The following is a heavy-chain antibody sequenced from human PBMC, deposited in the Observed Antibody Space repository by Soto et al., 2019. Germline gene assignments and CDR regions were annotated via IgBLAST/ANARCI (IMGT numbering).Heavy chain of an antibody. D-gene: IGHD2-8*01. V-gene: IGHV3-23*01. CDR2: ISGSGGST. J-gene: IGHJ4*02. CDR1: GFTFSSYA. Sequence: EVQLLESGGGLVQPGGSLRLSCAASGFTFSSYAMSWVRQAPGKGLEWVSAISGSGGSTYYADSVKGRFTISRDNSKNTWYLQMNSLRAEDTGVYYCAKDQGVGIGVYAISVGVDYWGQGTLVTVSS. CDR3: AKDQGVGIGVYAISVGVDY.